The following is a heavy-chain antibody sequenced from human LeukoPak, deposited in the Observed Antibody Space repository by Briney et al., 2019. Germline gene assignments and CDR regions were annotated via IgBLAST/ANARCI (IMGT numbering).Heavy chain of an antibody. J-gene: IGHJ4*02. CDR1: GFSFSTFV. Sequence: PGGSLRLSCAASGFSFSTFVMHWVRQAPGKGLEWVAVIGPDGSHISYVDPVKGRFTISRDNSDNMLYLQMSSLRAEDTALYYCLREVDWKYAFDYWGRGTLVTVSS. D-gene: IGHD1-7*01. CDR2: IGPDGSHI. V-gene: IGHV3-33*01. CDR3: LREVDWKYAFDY.